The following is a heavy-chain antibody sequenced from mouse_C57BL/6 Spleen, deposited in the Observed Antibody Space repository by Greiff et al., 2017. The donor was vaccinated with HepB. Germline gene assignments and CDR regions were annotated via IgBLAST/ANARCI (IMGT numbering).Heavy chain of an antibody. J-gene: IGHJ2*01. CDR3: AREATVATGYFDY. CDR1: GYTFTSYW. Sequence: QVQLQQPGTELVKPGASVKLSCKASGYTFTSYWMHWVKQRPGQCLEWIGNINPSNGGTNYNEKFKSKATLTVDKSSSTAYMQLSSLTSEDSAVYYCAREATVATGYFDYWGQGTTLTVSS. CDR2: INPSNGGT. D-gene: IGHD1-1*01. V-gene: IGHV1-53*01.